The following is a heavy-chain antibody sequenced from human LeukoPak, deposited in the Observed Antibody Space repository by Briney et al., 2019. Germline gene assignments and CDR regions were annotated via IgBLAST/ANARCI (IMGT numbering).Heavy chain of an antibody. Sequence: SETLSLTCTVSGGSISSYYWSWIRQPPGKGLEWIGYIYYSGSTNYDPSLKSRVTISVDTSKNQFSLKLSSVTAADTAVYYCARDFTPGTGYMDVWGKGTTVTVSS. J-gene: IGHJ6*03. V-gene: IGHV4-59*01. CDR2: IYYSGST. CDR1: GGSISSYY. CDR3: ARDFTPGTGYMDV. D-gene: IGHD3/OR15-3a*01.